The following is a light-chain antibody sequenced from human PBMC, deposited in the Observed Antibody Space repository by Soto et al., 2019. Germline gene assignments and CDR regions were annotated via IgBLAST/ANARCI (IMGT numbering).Light chain of an antibody. V-gene: IGKV1-5*03. J-gene: IGKJ1*01. CDR1: QSISTR. Sequence: DIQVTQSPSTLSASIGGRVTITCRASQSISTRLAWFQQKPGRAPKLLIYQASSLESGVPSRFSGSGSGTQFTLTISSLQPEDFATYYCKQYNRYWTFGQGTKVEIK. CDR2: QAS. CDR3: KQYNRYWT.